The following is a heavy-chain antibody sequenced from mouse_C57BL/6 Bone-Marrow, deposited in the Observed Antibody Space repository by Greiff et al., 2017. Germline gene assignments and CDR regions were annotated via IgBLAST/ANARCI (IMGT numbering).Heavy chain of an antibody. V-gene: IGHV5-16*01. Sequence: EVQLVESEGGLVQPGSSMKLSCTASGFTFSDYYMAWVRQVPEKGLEWVANINYDGSSTYYLDSLKSRFIISRDNAKNILYLQMSSLKSEDTATYYCARDGGEGDAMDYWGQGTSVTVSS. D-gene: IGHD2-13*01. CDR1: GFTFSDYY. CDR2: INYDGSST. J-gene: IGHJ4*01. CDR3: ARDGGEGDAMDY.